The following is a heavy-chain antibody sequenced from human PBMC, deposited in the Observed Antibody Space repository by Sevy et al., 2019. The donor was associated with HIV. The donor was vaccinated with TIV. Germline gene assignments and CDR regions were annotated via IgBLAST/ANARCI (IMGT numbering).Heavy chain of an antibody. J-gene: IGHJ6*02. D-gene: IGHD3-22*01. Sequence: GGSLRLSCAASGFPFSNFAMSWVRQAPGKGLEWVSTIYSGGSTFYADSVKGRFTISRDNSKNTLYLHMNSLRAEDTAVYYCARDRYYDASGYYYYYYGLDVWGQGTTVTVSS. CDR3: ARDRYYDASGYYYYYYGLDV. CDR1: GFPFSNFA. CDR2: IYSGGST. V-gene: IGHV3-66*01.